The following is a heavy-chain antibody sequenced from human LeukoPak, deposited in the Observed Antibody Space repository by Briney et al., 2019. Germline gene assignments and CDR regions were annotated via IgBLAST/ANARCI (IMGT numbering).Heavy chain of an antibody. V-gene: IGHV1-18*01. D-gene: IGHD4-11*01. CDR1: GYTFTSYG. CDR3: ARDGTGVTTAYYYYYYMDV. Sequence: ASVKVSCKASGYTFTSYGISWVRQAPGQGLEWMGWINAYNGNTDFAQKLQGRVTMTTDTSTSTAYMELRSLRSDDTAVDYCARDGTGVTTAYYYYYYMDVWGKGTTVTVSS. CDR2: INAYNGNT. J-gene: IGHJ6*03.